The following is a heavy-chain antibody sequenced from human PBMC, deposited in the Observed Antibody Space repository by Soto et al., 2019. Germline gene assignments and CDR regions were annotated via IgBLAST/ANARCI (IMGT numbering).Heavy chain of an antibody. Sequence: QVQLVQSGAEVKKPGSSVKVSCKASGGTFSSYAISWVRQAPGQGLEWMGGIIPIFGTANYAQKVQGRVTITADESTSTAYMELSSLRSEDTAVYYCAAGGYSYGYSRNWVYGMDVWGQGTTVTVSS. CDR1: GGTFSSYA. D-gene: IGHD5-18*01. J-gene: IGHJ6*02. CDR3: AAGGYSYGYSRNWVYGMDV. V-gene: IGHV1-69*12. CDR2: IIPIFGTA.